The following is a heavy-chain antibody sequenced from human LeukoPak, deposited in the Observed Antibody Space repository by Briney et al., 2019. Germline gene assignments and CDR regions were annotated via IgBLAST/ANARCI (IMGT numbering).Heavy chain of an antibody. CDR1: GFTFSSYN. CDR2: ISNSNSYI. V-gene: IGHV3-21*01. D-gene: IGHD3-3*01. J-gene: IGHJ4*02. CDR3: ARDRLTIFGVVIGLDY. Sequence: GGSLRLSCAASGFTFSSYNMIWVRQAPGKGLEWVSFISNSNSYIYYADSVKGRFTVSRDNAKNSLYLQMNSLRAEDTAVYYCARDRLTIFGVVIGLDYWGQGTLVTVSS.